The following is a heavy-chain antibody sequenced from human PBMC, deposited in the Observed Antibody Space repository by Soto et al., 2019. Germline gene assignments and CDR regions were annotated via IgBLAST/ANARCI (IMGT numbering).Heavy chain of an antibody. V-gene: IGHV4-34*01. CDR3: ARGGRRLYDRSGYYSFDY. D-gene: IGHD3-22*01. Sequence: SQTLSLTCAVYGGSFSGYYWSWIRQPPGKGLEWVGEINHSGSTNYNPSLKSRVTIPVDTSKNHFSLKLNSVTAADTAVYYCARGGRRLYDRSGYYSFDYWGQGTLVTVSS. CDR1: GGSFSGYY. J-gene: IGHJ4*02. CDR2: INHSGST.